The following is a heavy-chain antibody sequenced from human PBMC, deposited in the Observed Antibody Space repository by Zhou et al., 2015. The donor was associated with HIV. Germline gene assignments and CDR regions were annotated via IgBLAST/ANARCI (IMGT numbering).Heavy chain of an antibody. CDR3: AREGWGSWYFDL. Sequence: QVRLVQSGAEVKKPGSSVRVSCKASGGTFNTYSVTWVRQAPGQGLEWMGEFIGMFGRPKYAPKFQGRVTITADESTTSAYMELSSLRSEDTAAYYCAREGWGSWYFDLWGRGTLVSVSS. D-gene: IGHD7-27*01. CDR2: FIGMFGRP. V-gene: IGHV1-69*01. CDR1: GGTFNTYS. J-gene: IGHJ2*01.